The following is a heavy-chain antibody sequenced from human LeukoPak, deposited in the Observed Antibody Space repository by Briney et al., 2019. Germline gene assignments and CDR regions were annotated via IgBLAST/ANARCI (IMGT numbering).Heavy chain of an antibody. V-gene: IGHV4-59*01. CDR3: ARGDCSSTSCYTRRYWFDP. D-gene: IGHD2-2*02. CDR2: IYYSGST. J-gene: IGHJ5*02. Sequence: PSETLSLTCTVSGGSISSYYWSWIRQPPGKGLEWIGYIYYSGSTNYNPSLKSRVTISVDTSKNQFSLKLSSVTAADTAVYYCARGDCSSTSCYTRRYWFDPWGQGTLVTVYS. CDR1: GGSISSYY.